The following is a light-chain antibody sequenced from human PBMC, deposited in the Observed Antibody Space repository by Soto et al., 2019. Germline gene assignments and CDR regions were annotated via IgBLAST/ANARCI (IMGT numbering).Light chain of an antibody. Sequence: QSALTQPASVSGSPGQSITISCTGTSSDVGGSNHVSWYQQHPDKAPRLMIYDVSNRPSGISKRFSGSKSGNTASLTISGLQAEDEADYYCISYTTIRTVKFGGGTKVTVL. J-gene: IGLJ2*01. V-gene: IGLV2-14*03. CDR1: SSDVGGSNH. CDR2: DVS. CDR3: ISYTTIRTVK.